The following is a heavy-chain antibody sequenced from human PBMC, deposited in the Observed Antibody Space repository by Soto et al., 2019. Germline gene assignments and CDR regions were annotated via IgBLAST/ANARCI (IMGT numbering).Heavy chain of an antibody. Sequence: EVQLVESGGGFIYPGGSLRLSCGASGHTNSNAWMNWVRQAPGKGLEWVGRIKTNTEGGTTDYAAAVKGRFTVSRDDSKNTLYLQMNSLKTEDRAVYYCTTGSVEGVWGQGTTVTVSS. CDR2: IKTNTEGGTT. D-gene: IGHD2-15*01. V-gene: IGHV3-15*07. CDR1: GHTNSNAW. CDR3: TTGSVEGV. J-gene: IGHJ6*02.